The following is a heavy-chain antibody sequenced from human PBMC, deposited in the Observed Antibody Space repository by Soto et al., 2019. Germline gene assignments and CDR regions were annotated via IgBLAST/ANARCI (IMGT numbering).Heavy chain of an antibody. CDR1: GFIFSDYA. D-gene: IGHD6-6*01. J-gene: IGHJ1*01. Sequence: QPGGSLRLSCVASGFIFSDYAMHWARQAPGKGLVWVALISPDGGNQYYSESAKGRFTISRDNSKNTLYLQMNDLRPDDTALYYCARENSRIAPRLFQHWGHGSQVTVSS. CDR3: ARENSRIAPRLFQH. CDR2: ISPDGGNQ. V-gene: IGHV3-30-3*01.